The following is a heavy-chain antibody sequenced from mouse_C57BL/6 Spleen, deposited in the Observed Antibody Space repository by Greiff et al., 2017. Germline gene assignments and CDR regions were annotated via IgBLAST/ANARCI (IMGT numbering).Heavy chain of an antibody. CDR3: ARDITTYYAMDY. V-gene: IGHV1-76*01. CDR1: GYTFTDYY. D-gene: IGHD1-1*01. CDR2: IYPGSGNT. J-gene: IGHJ4*01. Sequence: QVQLQQSGAELVRPGASVKLSCKASGYTFTDYYINWVKQRPGQGLEWIARIYPGSGNTYYNEKFKGKATLTAEKSSSTAYMQLSSLTSEDSAVYFCARDITTYYAMDYWGQGTSVTVSS.